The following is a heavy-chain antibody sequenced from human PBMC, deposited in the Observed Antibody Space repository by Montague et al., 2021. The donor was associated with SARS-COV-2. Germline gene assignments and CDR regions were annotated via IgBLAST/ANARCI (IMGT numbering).Heavy chain of an antibody. V-gene: IGHV4-39*01. CDR1: GDSIRSSSYY. J-gene: IGHJ4*02. CDR2: IYYGGST. D-gene: IGHD6-19*01. CDR3: ARRVHPAVVSGGIDY. Sequence: SETLSLTCTVSGDSIRSSSYYWGWIRPPPGRGLDWIGSIYYGGSTYYNPSFKSRVTISVDTSKTQFSLNLSSMTAADTAVYSCARRVHPAVVSGGIDYWGQGTLVTVSS.